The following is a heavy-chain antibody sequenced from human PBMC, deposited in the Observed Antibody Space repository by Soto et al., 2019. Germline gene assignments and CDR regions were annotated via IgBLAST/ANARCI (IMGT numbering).Heavy chain of an antibody. D-gene: IGHD2-8*02. CDR1: GGSFSGYY. J-gene: IGHJ4*02. CDR2: INHSGST. CDR3: ARDKITGLFDY. V-gene: IGHV4-34*01. Sequence: QVQLQQWGAGLLKPSETLSLTCAVYGGSFSGYYWTWIRQPPGTGLEWIGEINHSGSTNYNPSLKSRVTISVYTSKNHFSLKLTSVTAADTALYYFARDKITGLFDYWGQGTLVTVSS.